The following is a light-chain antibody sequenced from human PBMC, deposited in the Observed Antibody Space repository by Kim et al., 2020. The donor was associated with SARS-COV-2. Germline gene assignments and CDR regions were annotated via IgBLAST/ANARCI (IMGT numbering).Light chain of an antibody. J-gene: IGLJ1*01. CDR1: SGHSSYA. Sequence: QPVLTQSPSASASLGASVKLTCTLSSGHSSYAIAWHQQQPEKGPRYLMKLNSDGSHSKGDEIPDRFSGSSSGAERYLTISSLQSEDEADYYCQTWGTGIRVFGTGTKVTVL. V-gene: IGLV4-69*01. CDR3: QTWGTGIRV. CDR2: LNSDGSH.